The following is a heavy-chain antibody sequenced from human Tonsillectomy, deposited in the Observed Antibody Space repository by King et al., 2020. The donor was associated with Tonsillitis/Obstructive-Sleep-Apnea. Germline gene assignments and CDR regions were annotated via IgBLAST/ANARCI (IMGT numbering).Heavy chain of an antibody. CDR2: IVPLLDTP. V-gene: IGHV1-69*04. CDR3: ATSPANIPLAHWFDR. D-gene: IGHD1-14*01. CDR1: GGVFNSYA. J-gene: IGHJ5*02. Sequence: VQLVQSGAELKKPGSSVKVSCKASGGVFNSYAFSWVRQAPGQGLEWMGRIVPLLDTPNYAQKFQGRVTITADKSTSTVYMELSSLRSEDTAVYYCATSPANIPLAHWFDRWGQGTLVTVSS.